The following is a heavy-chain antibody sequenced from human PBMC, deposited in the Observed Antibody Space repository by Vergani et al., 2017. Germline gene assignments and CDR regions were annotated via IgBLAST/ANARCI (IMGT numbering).Heavy chain of an antibody. CDR1: GYSFTSYW. Sequence: EVQLVQSGAEVKKPGESLTISCKGSGYSFTSYWIGWVRQMPGKGLEWMGIIYPGDSDTRYSPSFQGQVTISADKSISTAYLQWSSLKASDTAMYYCAGDSSSWYLGYYYYGMDVWGQGTTVTVSS. J-gene: IGHJ6*02. CDR3: AGDSSSWYLGYYYYGMDV. CDR2: IYPGDSDT. D-gene: IGHD6-13*01. V-gene: IGHV5-51*01.